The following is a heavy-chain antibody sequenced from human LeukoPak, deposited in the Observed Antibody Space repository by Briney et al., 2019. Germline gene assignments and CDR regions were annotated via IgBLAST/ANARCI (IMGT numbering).Heavy chain of an antibody. V-gene: IGHV1-18*04. CDR1: GYAFSSYG. CDR3: ARSGGSSWYVGMFY. Sequence: ASVKVSCKASGYAFSSYGISWVRQAPGQGLEWMGSISPYTGDTKYAERLQDRVIMTTDTSTRTAYMELRSLTSDDTALYYCARSGGSSWYVGMFYWGQGTLVTVSS. J-gene: IGHJ4*02. D-gene: IGHD6-13*01. CDR2: ISPYTGDT.